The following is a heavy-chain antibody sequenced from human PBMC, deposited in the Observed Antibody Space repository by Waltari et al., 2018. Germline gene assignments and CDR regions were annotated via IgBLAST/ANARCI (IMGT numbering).Heavy chain of an antibody. D-gene: IGHD3-3*01. CDR1: GGSFSGYY. J-gene: IGHJ5*02. CDR2: INHSGRT. CDR3: ARGWYDFWSGNNGFDP. V-gene: IGHV4-34*01. Sequence: QVQLQQWGAGLLKPSETLSLTCAVYGGSFSGYYWSWIRQPPGKGLEWSGEINHSGRTNDKRAVKRRGTISVDKGKNECAMKVSCVTAADTAVYYCARGWYDFWSGNNGFDPWGQGTLVTVSS.